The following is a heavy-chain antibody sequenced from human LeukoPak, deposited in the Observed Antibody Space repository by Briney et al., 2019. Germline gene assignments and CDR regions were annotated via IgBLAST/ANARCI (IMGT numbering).Heavy chain of an antibody. J-gene: IGHJ4*02. Sequence: GASVKVSCKASGYTFTGYYMHWVRQAPGQGLEWMGWINPNSGGTNYAQKFQGRVTMTRDTSISTAYMELSRLRSDDTAVYYCARDLQSSSGYYYVDGYWGQGTLVTVSS. CDR3: ARDLQSSSGYYYVDGY. V-gene: IGHV1-2*02. CDR2: INPNSGGT. D-gene: IGHD3-22*01. CDR1: GYTFTGYY.